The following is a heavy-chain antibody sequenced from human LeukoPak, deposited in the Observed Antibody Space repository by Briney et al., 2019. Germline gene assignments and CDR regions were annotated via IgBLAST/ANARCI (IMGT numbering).Heavy chain of an antibody. CDR3: ARVAGMYSSSWYYFDY. Sequence: SETLSHTCAVSGYSISSGYYWGWIRQPPGKGLEWIGSIYHSGSTYYNPSLKSRVTISVDTSKNQFSLKLSSVTAADTAVYYCARVAGMYSSSWYYFDYWGQGTLVTVSS. J-gene: IGHJ4*02. D-gene: IGHD6-13*01. CDR1: GYSISSGYY. V-gene: IGHV4-38-2*01. CDR2: IYHSGST.